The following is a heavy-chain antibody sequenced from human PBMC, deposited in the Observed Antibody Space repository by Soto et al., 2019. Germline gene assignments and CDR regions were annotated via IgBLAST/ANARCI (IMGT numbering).Heavy chain of an antibody. D-gene: IGHD3-3*01. CDR3: AKDERFRTFWSGYLDY. CDR2: ISYDGSNK. CDR1: GFTFSSYG. V-gene: IGHV3-30*18. J-gene: IGHJ4*02. Sequence: GGSLRLSCAASGFTFSSYGMHWVRQAPGKGLEWVAVISYDGSNKYYADSVKGRFTISRDNSKNTLYLQVNSLRAEDTAVYYCAKDERFRTFWSGYLDYWGQGTLVTV.